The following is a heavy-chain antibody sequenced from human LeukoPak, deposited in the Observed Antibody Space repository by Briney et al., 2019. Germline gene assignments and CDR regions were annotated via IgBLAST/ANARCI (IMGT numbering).Heavy chain of an antibody. J-gene: IGHJ6*02. CDR3: AKDQDYSKSDFYNGMDV. V-gene: IGHV3-11*05. D-gene: IGHD4-11*01. CDR1: GFTFSDYD. CDR2: ISSSSSYT. Sequence: GGSLRLSCAASGFTFSDYDMSWIRQAPGKGLEWVSYISSSSSYTNYADSVKGRFTMSKAISKNTLYLQMNSLRAEDTARYYFAKDQDYSKSDFYNGMDVWGQGTTVTVSS.